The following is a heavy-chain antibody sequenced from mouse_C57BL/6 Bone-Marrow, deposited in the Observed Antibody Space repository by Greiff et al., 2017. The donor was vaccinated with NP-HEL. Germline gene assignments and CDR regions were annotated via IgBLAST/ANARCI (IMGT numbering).Heavy chain of an antibody. CDR1: GFTFSSYA. Sequence: EVKLVESGGGLVKPGGSLKLSCAASGFTFSSYAMSWVRQTPEKRLEWVATISDGGSYTYYPDNVKGRFIISRDNAKNNLYLQMSHLKSEDTAMYYCARGYYGSPAWFAYWGQGTLVTVSA. V-gene: IGHV5-4*03. J-gene: IGHJ3*01. D-gene: IGHD1-1*01. CDR3: ARGYYGSPAWFAY. CDR2: ISDGGSYT.